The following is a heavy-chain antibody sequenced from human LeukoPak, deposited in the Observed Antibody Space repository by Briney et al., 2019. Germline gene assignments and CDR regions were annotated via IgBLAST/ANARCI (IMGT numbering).Heavy chain of an antibody. J-gene: IGHJ6*03. V-gene: IGHV4-39*07. D-gene: IGHD3-10*01. CDR3: ARGEGILWFGLKTGYMDV. CDR2: IYYSGST. CDR1: GGSFSAYY. Sequence: PSETLSLTCAVSGGSFSAYYWGWIRQPPGKGLEWIGSIYYSGSTYYNPSLKSRVTISVDTSKNQFSLKLSSVTAADTAVYYCARGEGILWFGLKTGYMDVWGKGTTVTVSS.